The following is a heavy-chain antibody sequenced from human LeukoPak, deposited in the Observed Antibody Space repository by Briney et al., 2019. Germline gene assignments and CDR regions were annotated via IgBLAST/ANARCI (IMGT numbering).Heavy chain of an antibody. D-gene: IGHD6-19*01. CDR2: ISHSGST. J-gene: IGHJ4*02. CDR3: ARGSSGWSD. CDR1: GGSFSGYY. V-gene: IGHV4-34*01. Sequence: SETLSLTCAVYGGSFSGYYWSWIRQPPGKGLEWIGEISHSGSTNYNPSLKSRVTISVDTSKNQFSPKLSSVTAADTAVYYCARGSSGWSDWGQGTLVTVSS.